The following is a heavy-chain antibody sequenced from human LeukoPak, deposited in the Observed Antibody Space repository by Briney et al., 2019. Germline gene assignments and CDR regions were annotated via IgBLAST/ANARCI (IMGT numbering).Heavy chain of an antibody. Sequence: SETLSLACTVSGGSISSHYWSWIRQPPGKGLEWIGQINQSGSTNYNPTLKSRVTISVDTSKNPFSLKLSSVTAADTAVYYCARGRQGLVGVWFDPWGQGTLVTVSS. V-gene: IGHV4-34*01. CDR1: GGSISSHY. D-gene: IGHD6-19*01. CDR2: INQSGST. J-gene: IGHJ5*02. CDR3: ARGRQGLVGVWFDP.